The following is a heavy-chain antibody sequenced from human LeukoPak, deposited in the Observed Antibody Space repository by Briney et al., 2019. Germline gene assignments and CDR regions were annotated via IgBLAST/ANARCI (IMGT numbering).Heavy chain of an antibody. CDR1: GYTFTGYY. CDR2: INTNTGNP. D-gene: IGHD3-10*01. V-gene: IGHV7-4-1*02. CDR3: ARDRPRRYYGSGSQIDY. Sequence: ASVKVSCKASGYTFTGYYMHWVRQAPGQGLEWMGWINTNTGNPTYAQGFTGRFVFSLDTSVSTAYLQISSLKAEDTAVYYCARDRPRRYYGSGSQIDYWGQGTLVTVSS. J-gene: IGHJ4*02.